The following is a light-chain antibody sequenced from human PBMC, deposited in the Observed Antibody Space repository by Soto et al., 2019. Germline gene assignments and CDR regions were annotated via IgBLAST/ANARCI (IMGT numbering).Light chain of an antibody. V-gene: IGKV3-20*01. CDR2: GIS. J-gene: IGKJ1*01. CDR1: QSVTSNY. Sequence: EVVMTQSPATPSVSPGERATLSCRASQSVTSNYLAWYQQKPGQAPRLLIYGISTRATGVPDRFSGSGSGTDFTLTISRLEPEDFAVYYCQQYTDWPLTFGQGTKVDIK. CDR3: QQYTDWPLT.